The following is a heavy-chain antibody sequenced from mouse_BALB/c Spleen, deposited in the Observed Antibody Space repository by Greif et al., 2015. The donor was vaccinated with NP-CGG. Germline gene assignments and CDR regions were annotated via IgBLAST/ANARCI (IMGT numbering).Heavy chain of an antibody. J-gene: IGHJ3*01. CDR1: GYTFTDYA. CDR2: ISTYYGDA. CDR3: ARSTMITWFAY. Sequence: QVQLQQPGAELVRPGVSVKISCKGSGYTFTDYAMHWVKQSHAKSLEWIGVISTYYGDASYNQKFKGKATMTVDKSSSTAYMELARLTSEDSAIYYCARSTMITWFAYWGQGTLVTVSA. V-gene: IGHV1S137*01. D-gene: IGHD2-4*01.